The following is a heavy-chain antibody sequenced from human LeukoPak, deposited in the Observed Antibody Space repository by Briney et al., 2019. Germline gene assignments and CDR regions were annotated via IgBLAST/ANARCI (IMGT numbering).Heavy chain of an antibody. J-gene: IGHJ4*02. V-gene: IGHV4-59*01. D-gene: IGHD1-26*01. CDR2: VHYSGST. CDR3: ARTHGGTYTEGYFFDY. CDR1: GGSISTYD. Sequence: SETLSLTCSVSGGSISTYDLSWIRQPPGKGLEWIGYVHYSGSTNSNPSLKSRVTISVDTSKNQFSLKLRSVTAADTAVYYCARTHGGTYTEGYFFDYWGQGTLVTVSS.